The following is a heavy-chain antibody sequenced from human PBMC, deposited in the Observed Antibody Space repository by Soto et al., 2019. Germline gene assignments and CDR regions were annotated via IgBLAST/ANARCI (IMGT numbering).Heavy chain of an antibody. CDR2: ISGSGGST. CDR1: GFTFSSYA. J-gene: IGHJ6*02. CDR3: AKNPPVTGKYDMAV. V-gene: IGHV3-23*01. D-gene: IGHD2-21*02. Sequence: GGSLRLSCAASGFTFSSYAMSWVRQAPGTGLEWVSGISGSGGSTYYADSVKGRFTISRDNSKNTLYLQMNSLRAEDTAVYYCAKNPPVTGKYDMAVWGQGTTVTVSS.